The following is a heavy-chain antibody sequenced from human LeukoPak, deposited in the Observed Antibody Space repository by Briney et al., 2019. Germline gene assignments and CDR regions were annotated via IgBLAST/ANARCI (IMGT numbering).Heavy chain of an antibody. J-gene: IGHJ5*02. CDR1: GGSISNYY. D-gene: IGHD6-19*01. CDR3: ARQEGGSSGWYNWFDP. V-gene: IGHV4-39*01. Sequence: PSETLSLTCTVSGGSISNYYWGWIRQPPGEGLEWIGSIYYSGSTYYNPSLKSRVTISVDTSKNQFSLKLSSVTAADTAVYYCARQEGGSSGWYNWFDPWGQGTLVTVSS. CDR2: IYYSGST.